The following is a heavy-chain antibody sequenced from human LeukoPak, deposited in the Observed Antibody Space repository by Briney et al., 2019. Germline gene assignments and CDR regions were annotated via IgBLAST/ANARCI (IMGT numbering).Heavy chain of an antibody. V-gene: IGHV2-5*01. Sequence: SGPTLVNPTQTLTLTCTFSGFSLSTSGVGVGWTRQPPGKALEWLALIYWNDDKRYSPSLKSRLTITKDTSKNQVVLTMTNMDPVDTATYYCAHRRVYDYVWGSYRYFWFDPWGQGTLVTVSS. CDR1: GFSLSTSGVG. CDR3: AHRRVYDYVWGSYRYFWFDP. CDR2: IYWNDDK. D-gene: IGHD3-16*02. J-gene: IGHJ5*02.